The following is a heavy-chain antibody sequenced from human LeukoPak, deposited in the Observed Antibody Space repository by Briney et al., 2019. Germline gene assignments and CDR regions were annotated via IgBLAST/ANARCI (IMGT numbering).Heavy chain of an antibody. V-gene: IGHV3-74*01. D-gene: IGHD2/OR15-2a*01. Sequence: GGSLTLSCAASGFTFSSHWMHWVRQAPGKGLVWVSRINSDGSTTSYADSVKGRFTISRDNAKNTVYLQMTSLRTGDTAVYYCARDILYRDTDWGQGTLVTVSS. CDR2: INSDGSTT. CDR3: ARDILYRDTD. CDR1: GFTFSSHW. J-gene: IGHJ4*02.